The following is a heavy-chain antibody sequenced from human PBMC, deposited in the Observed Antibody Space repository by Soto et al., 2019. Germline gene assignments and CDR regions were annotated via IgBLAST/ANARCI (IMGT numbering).Heavy chain of an antibody. D-gene: IGHD2-15*01. CDR2: ISAYNGNT. V-gene: IGHV1-18*04. CDR3: ARDLEVEVVSFRAYYYYDGMDV. J-gene: IGHJ6*02. CDR1: GYTFTSYG. Sequence: QVQLVQSGAEVKKPGASVKVSCKASGYTFTSYGISWVRQAPGRGLEWMGWISAYNGNTNYAQKLQGRVTMTAGTTTSTAYMERMSRRSDDTAVYYCARDLEVEVVSFRAYYYYDGMDVWGQGTTVTVSS.